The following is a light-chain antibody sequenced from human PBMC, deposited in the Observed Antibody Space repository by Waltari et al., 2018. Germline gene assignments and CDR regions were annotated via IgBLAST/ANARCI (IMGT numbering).Light chain of an antibody. V-gene: IGKV3-11*01. Sequence: EIVLTQSPATLSLSPGESATLSCRASESVSTYLGWYQQKPGQAPRLLIYDASSRATGTPARFSGSGSETDFTLTISSIEPEDFAVYYCQQRTSWPPITFGQGTRLEIK. J-gene: IGKJ5*01. CDR3: QQRTSWPPIT. CDR1: ESVSTY. CDR2: DAS.